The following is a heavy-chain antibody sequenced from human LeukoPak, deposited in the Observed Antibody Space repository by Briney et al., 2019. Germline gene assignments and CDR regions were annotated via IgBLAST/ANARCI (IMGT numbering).Heavy chain of an antibody. J-gene: IGHJ5*02. V-gene: IGHV1-69*13. D-gene: IGHD2-8*02. Sequence: VASVKVSCKASGGTFSSYAISWVRQAPGQGLEWMGGIIPIFGTANYAQKFQGRVTITADESTSTAYMELSSLRSEDTAVYYCARGRRVVFWFDPWGQGTLVTVSS. CDR3: ARGRRVVFWFDP. CDR1: GGTFSSYA. CDR2: IIPIFGTA.